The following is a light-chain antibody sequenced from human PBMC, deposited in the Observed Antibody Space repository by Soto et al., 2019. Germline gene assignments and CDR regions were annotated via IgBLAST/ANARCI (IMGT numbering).Light chain of an antibody. CDR2: GAS. CDR3: QQYGSSPLT. Sequence: EIVLTQSPATLSSSPGERATLSCRASQTVNNNYLAWYQQIPGQAPRLLISGASGRATGTPDRFSGSASGTDFTLTISRLEPEDFAVYYCQQYGSSPLTFGGGTKVDIK. CDR1: QTVNNNY. J-gene: IGKJ4*01. V-gene: IGKV3-20*01.